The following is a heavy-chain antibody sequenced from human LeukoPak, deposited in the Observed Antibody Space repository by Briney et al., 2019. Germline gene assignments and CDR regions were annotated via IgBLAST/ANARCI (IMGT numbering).Heavy chain of an antibody. CDR2: ISSSGSTI. J-gene: IGHJ4*02. D-gene: IGHD2-2*01. CDR3: ATKSYCSSTSCTDFDY. V-gene: IGHV3-48*03. CDR1: GFTFSSYE. Sequence: GGSLRLSCAASGFTFSSYEMNWVRQAPGKGLEWVSYISSSGSTIYYADSVKGRFTISRDNAKNSLYLQMNSLRADDTAVYYCATKSYCSSTSCTDFDYWGQGTLVTVSS.